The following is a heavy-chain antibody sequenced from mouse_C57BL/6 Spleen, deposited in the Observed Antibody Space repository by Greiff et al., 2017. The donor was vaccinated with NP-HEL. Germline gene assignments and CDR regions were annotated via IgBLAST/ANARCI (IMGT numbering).Heavy chain of an antibody. CDR3: ARNYDYGGYFDV. D-gene: IGHD2-4*01. CDR2: IYPGSGNT. CDR1: GYSFTSYY. Sequence: QVQLKESGPELVKPGASVKISCKASGYSFTSYYIHWVKQRPGQGLEWIGWIYPGSGNTKYNEKFKGKATLTADTSSSTAYMQLSSLTSEDSAVYYCARNYDYGGYFDVWGTGTTVTVSS. V-gene: IGHV1-66*01. J-gene: IGHJ1*03.